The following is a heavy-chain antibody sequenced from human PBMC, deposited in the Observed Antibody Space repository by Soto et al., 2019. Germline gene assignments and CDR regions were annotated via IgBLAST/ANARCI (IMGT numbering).Heavy chain of an antibody. CDR2: IIPILGIA. V-gene: IGHV1-69*08. D-gene: IGHD3-10*01. CDR1: GGTFSSYT. Sequence: QVQLVQSGAEVKKPGSSVKVSCKASGGTFSSYTISWVRQDPGQGLEWMGRIIPILGIANYAQKFQGRVTITADKSTSTAYMELSSLRSEDTAVYYCATDTHYYGSGSYYYWGQGTLVTVSS. J-gene: IGHJ4*02. CDR3: ATDTHYYGSGSYYY.